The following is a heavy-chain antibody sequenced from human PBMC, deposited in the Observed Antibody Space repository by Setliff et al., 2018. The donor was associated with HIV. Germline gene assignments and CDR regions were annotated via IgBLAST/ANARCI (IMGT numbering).Heavy chain of an antibody. CDR2: IFYSGTT. J-gene: IGHJ4*02. Sequence: SETLSLTCTVSGGSITGYYWSWVRQPPGKGLEWIGYIFYSGTTNYSPSLNSRATISVDTSKNSFSLWLSSVTAADTAVYYCARVNALIRAPFDYWGQGALVTVSS. CDR3: ARVNALIRAPFDY. CDR1: GGSITGYY. V-gene: IGHV4-59*01.